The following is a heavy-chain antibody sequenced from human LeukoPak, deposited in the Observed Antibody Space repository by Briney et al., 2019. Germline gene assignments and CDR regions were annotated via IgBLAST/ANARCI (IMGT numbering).Heavy chain of an antibody. CDR1: GFTFSSYS. D-gene: IGHD5-18*01. Sequence: GGSLRLSCAASGFTFSSYSMNWVRQAPGKGLEWVSSISSSSSYIYYADSVKGRFTISRDNAKNSLYLQMNSLRAEDTAVYYCARAVSGDIYGYGYWGQGTLVTVSS. V-gene: IGHV3-21*01. CDR3: ARAVSGDIYGYGY. J-gene: IGHJ4*02. CDR2: ISSSSSYI.